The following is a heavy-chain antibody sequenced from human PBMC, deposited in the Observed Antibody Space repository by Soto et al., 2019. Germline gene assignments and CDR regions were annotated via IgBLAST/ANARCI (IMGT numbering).Heavy chain of an antibody. Sequence: GGSLRLSCAASGFTFSSYGMHWVRQAPGKGLEWVAVIWYDGSNKYYADSVKGRFTISRDNSKNTLYLQMNSLRAEDTAVYYCARSYCSGGSCYPKSQNAFDIWGQGTMVTVSS. J-gene: IGHJ3*02. D-gene: IGHD2-15*01. CDR3: ARSYCSGGSCYPKSQNAFDI. CDR1: GFTFSSYG. V-gene: IGHV3-33*01. CDR2: IWYDGSNK.